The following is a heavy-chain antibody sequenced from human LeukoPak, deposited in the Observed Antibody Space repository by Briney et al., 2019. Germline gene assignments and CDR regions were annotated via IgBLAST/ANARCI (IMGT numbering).Heavy chain of an antibody. CDR3: ASTYDSSGYYYPFDY. D-gene: IGHD3-22*01. J-gene: IGHJ4*02. CDR2: IYTSGST. CDR1: GGSISSGSYY. V-gene: IGHV4-61*02. Sequence: SQTLSLTCSVSGGSISSGSYYWSWIRQPAGKGLEWVGRIYTSGSTNYNPSLKGRVTISVDTSKNQFSLKLSSVTAADTAVYYCASTYDSSGYYYPFDYWGQGTLVTVSS.